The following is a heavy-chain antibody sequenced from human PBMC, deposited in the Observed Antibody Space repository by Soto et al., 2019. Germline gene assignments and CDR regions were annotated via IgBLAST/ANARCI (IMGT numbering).Heavy chain of an antibody. V-gene: IGHV4-31*03. Sequence: SETLSLTCTVSGGSISSGTYYWSWIRQHPGKGLEWIAYISYTGSTYYNPSLKSRATISVDTSKNQFSLKVTSVTAADTAVYYCARGQRGNYPYYYGMDVWGQGTAVTVSS. D-gene: IGHD3-10*01. CDR3: ARGQRGNYPYYYGMDV. J-gene: IGHJ6*02. CDR1: GGSISSGTYY. CDR2: ISYTGST.